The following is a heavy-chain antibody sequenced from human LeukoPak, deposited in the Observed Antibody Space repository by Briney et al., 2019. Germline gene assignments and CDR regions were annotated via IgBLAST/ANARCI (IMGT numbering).Heavy chain of an antibody. D-gene: IGHD5-12*01. Sequence: PGGSLRLSCAASGFTFDDYAMHWVRQAPGKGLEWVSLLSGDGGSTYYADSVKGRFTISRDNSKNSLYLQMNSLRTEDTALYYCAKDGGLVATIAFDYWGQGTLVTVSS. V-gene: IGHV3-43*02. CDR2: LSGDGGST. J-gene: IGHJ4*02. CDR1: GFTFDDYA. CDR3: AKDGGLVATIAFDY.